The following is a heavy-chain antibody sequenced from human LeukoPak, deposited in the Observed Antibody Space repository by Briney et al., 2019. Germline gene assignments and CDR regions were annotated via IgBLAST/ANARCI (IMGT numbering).Heavy chain of an antibody. CDR2: MNHSGST. CDR3: ARGRQDVTMIVVVMTAVSYYLDV. CDR1: GGSFSGYY. Sequence: SEALSLTCADCGGSFSGYYWTWIRQTPAKGREWIGEMNHSGSTSYNPSLKSRVTISVDTSKNQFSLKLSSVTAADTAVYYCARGRQDVTMIVVVMTAVSYYLDVWGKGTTVTVS. V-gene: IGHV4-34*01. J-gene: IGHJ6*03. D-gene: IGHD3-22*01.